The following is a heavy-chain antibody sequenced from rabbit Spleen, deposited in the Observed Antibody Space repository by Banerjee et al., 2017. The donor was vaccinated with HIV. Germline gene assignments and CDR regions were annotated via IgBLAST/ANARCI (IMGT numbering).Heavy chain of an antibody. CDR2: INAATGKP. CDR3: ARDLAAVIGWNFGL. J-gene: IGHJ4*01. Sequence: QEQLVESGGGLVQPEGSLTLTCKASGFSFSDRDVMCWVRQAPGKGLEWIACINAATGKPVYATWAKGRFTISRTSSTTVTLRMTSLTAADRATYFCARDLAAVIGWNFGLWGPGTLVTVS. V-gene: IGHV1S45*01. D-gene: IGHD4-2*01. CDR1: GFSFSDRDV.